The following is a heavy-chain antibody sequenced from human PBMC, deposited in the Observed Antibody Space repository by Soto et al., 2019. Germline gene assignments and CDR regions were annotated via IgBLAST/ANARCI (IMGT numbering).Heavy chain of an antibody. V-gene: IGHV3-33*01. Sequence: QVQLVESGGGVVQPGRSLRLSCAASGFTFSSYGMHWVRQAPGKGLEWVAVIWYDGSNKYYADSVKGRFTISRDNSKNTLYLQMNRVRAEDTAVYYWARAIHAYYDSSCYYCFLGYYYYGMDVWGQGTTVTVSS. CDR1: GFTFSSYG. D-gene: IGHD3-22*01. CDR2: IWYDGSNK. J-gene: IGHJ6*02. CDR3: ARAIHAYYDSSCYYCFLGYYYYGMDV.